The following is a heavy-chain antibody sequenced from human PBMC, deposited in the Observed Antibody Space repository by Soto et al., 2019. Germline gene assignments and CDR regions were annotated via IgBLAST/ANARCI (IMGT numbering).Heavy chain of an antibody. J-gene: IGHJ5*02. CDR1: GFTFSSYA. CDR2: ISGSGGST. V-gene: IGHV3-23*01. CDR3: AKDTAKLVNNWFDP. D-gene: IGHD3-9*01. Sequence: PGGSLRLSCAASGFTFSSYAMSWVRQAPGKGLEWVSAISGSGGSTYYADSVKGRFTISRDNSKNTLYLQMNRLRAEDTAVYYCAKDTAKLVNNWFDPWGQGTLVTVSS.